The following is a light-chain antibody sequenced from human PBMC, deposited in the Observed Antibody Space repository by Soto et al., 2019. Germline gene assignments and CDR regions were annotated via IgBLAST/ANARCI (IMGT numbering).Light chain of an antibody. CDR2: GAS. J-gene: IGKJ1*01. CDR1: QDISSA. CDR3: QQYNSYPWT. Sequence: GDRVTITCRASQDISSALAWYQQKPGKAPHLLIYGASNLQSGVPPGFSGSGSGTEFTLTISSLQPDDFATYYCQQYNSYPWTFGQGTKVDIK. V-gene: IGKV1-13*02.